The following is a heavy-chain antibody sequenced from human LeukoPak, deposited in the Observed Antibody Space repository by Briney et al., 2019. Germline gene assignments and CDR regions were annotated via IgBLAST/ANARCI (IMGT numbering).Heavy chain of an antibody. CDR2: ISSSSSYI. J-gene: IGHJ4*02. CDR1: RFSFSRHT. V-gene: IGHV3-21*01. CDR3: ARDTMVRGAN. Sequence: PGGSLRLSCAASRFSFSRHTMNWVRQAPGKGLEWVSSISSSSSYIYYADLVKGRFTISRDNAKNSLYLQMNSLRAEDTAVYYCARDTMVRGANWGQGTLVTVSS. D-gene: IGHD3-10*01.